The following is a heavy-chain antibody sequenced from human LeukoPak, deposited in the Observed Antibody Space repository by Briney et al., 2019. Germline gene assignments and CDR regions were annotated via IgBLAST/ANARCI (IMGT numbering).Heavy chain of an antibody. CDR2: ISGNSGDI. CDR3: TRDPRRLDY. CDR1: GFTFSDCY. V-gene: IGHV3-11*05. J-gene: IGHJ4*02. Sequence: PGGSLRLSCAVSGFTFSDCYMTWVRQAPGKGLEWLSYISGNSGDINYLDSVRGRFTISRDSAKNSLYLQMNSLRVEDTAVYYCTRDPRRLDYLGQGTLVTVSS.